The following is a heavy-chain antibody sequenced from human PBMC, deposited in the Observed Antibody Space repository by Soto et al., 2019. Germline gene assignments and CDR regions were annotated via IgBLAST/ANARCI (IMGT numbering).Heavy chain of an antibody. CDR3: ARDQGYCSSTSCYLLDY. J-gene: IGHJ4*02. V-gene: IGHV3-11*06. CDR2: ISSSSSYT. CDR1: GFTFSDYY. D-gene: IGHD2-2*01. Sequence: GGSLRLSCAASGFTFSDYYMSWIRQAPGKGLEWVSYISSSSSYTNYADSVKGRFTISRDNAKNSLYLQMNSLRAEDTAVYYCARDQGYCSSTSCYLLDYWDQGTLVTVSS.